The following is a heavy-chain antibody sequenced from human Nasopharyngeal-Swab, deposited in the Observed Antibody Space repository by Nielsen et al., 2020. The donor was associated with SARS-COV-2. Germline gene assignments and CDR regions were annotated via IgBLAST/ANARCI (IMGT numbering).Heavy chain of an antibody. J-gene: IGHJ5*02. Sequence: SETLSLTCAVSGDSISTGRYSWDWIRQPPGKGLEWIGSIYYSGTTHYNPSLKSRVTISVDTSKNQFSLKLNSATAADTAVYYCARWSSWYNWLDPWGQGTQVIVSS. CDR3: ARWSSWYNWLDP. CDR2: IYYSGTT. CDR1: GDSISTGRYS. V-gene: IGHV4-39*01. D-gene: IGHD6-13*01.